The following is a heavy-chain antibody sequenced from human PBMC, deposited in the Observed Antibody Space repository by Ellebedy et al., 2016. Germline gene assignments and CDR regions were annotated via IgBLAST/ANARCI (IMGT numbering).Heavy chain of an antibody. D-gene: IGHD2-2*01. CDR1: GGSISLSY. CDR3: ARDGVPAPFNAFDV. V-gene: IGHV4-59*13. CDR2: IFDSETT. Sequence: SETLSLXXTVSGGSISLSYWNWIRQPPGKGLEWIGYIFDSETTNYNPSFGSRVSMSLDKSKKQFSLELASVTAADTAVYYCARDGVPAPFNAFDVWGRGTTVIVSS. J-gene: IGHJ3*01.